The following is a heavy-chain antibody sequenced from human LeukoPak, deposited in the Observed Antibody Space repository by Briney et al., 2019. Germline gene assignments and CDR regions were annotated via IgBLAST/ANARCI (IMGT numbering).Heavy chain of an antibody. CDR1: GGSISSGDYY. J-gene: IGHJ5*02. CDR2: IYYSGST. CDR3: VRVYDDILTGYLFDP. V-gene: IGHV4-31*03. Sequence: SETLSLTCTVSGGSISSGDYYWSWIRQHPGKGLEWIGYIYYSGSTYYNPSLKSRVAISVDTSKNHFSLKLSSVTAADTAVYYCVRVYDDILTGYLFDPWGQGTLVTVSS. D-gene: IGHD3-9*01.